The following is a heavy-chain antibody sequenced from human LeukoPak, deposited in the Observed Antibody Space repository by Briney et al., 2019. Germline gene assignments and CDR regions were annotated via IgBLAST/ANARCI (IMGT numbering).Heavy chain of an antibody. J-gene: IGHJ6*04. D-gene: IGHD2-2*01. Sequence: SETLSLTCTVSGGSISSYYWSWIRQPAGEGLEWIGRIYTSGSTNYNPSLKSRVTMSVDTSKNQFSLKLSSVTAADTAVYYCARDQPPAATRTPMDVWGKGTTVTVSS. V-gene: IGHV4-4*07. CDR1: GGSISSYY. CDR2: IYTSGST. CDR3: ARDQPPAATRTPMDV.